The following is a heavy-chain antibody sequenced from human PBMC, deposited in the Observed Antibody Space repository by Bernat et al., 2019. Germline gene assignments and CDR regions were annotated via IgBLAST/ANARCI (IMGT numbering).Heavy chain of an antibody. V-gene: IGHV3-30*18. Sequence: QVQLVESGGGVVQPGRSLRLSCAASGFTFSSYGMHWVRQAPGKGLEWVAVISYDGSNKYYADSVKGRFTISRDNSKNTLYLQMNSLRAEDTAVYYCAKDMRQQLAPFGDYGMDVWGQGITVTVSS. CDR2: ISYDGSNK. J-gene: IGHJ6*02. CDR3: AKDMRQQLAPFGDYGMDV. CDR1: GFTFSSYG. D-gene: IGHD6-13*01.